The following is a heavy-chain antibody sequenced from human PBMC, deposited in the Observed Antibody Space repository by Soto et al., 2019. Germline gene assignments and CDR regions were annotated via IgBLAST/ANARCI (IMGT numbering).Heavy chain of an antibody. D-gene: IGHD3-10*02. Sequence: LRLSCAASGFTFSRFSMHWVRQAPGKGLAWVAVISYDGNNKHFAESVKGRFSISRDDSKNTVCLEMNNLRGDDSAVYYCARDHGMFLSYYYYGMDVWGQGTTVTVSS. CDR3: ARDHGMFLSYYYYGMDV. CDR1: GFTFSRFS. CDR2: ISYDGNNK. V-gene: IGHV3-30-3*01. J-gene: IGHJ6*02.